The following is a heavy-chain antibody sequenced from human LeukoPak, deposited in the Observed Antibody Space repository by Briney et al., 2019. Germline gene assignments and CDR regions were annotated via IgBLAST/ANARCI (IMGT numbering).Heavy chain of an antibody. V-gene: IGHV3-48*04. D-gene: IGHD6-13*01. Sequence: GGSLRLSCAASGFTFSAYSMNWVRQAPGKGLEWVSYISGGSSTIQYADSVKGRFTISRDNAKNSLYLQMNSLRAEDTAVYYCARDDEQQLVSYYYYYGMDVWGQGTTVTVSS. CDR1: GFTFSAYS. CDR3: ARDDEQQLVSYYYYYGMDV. J-gene: IGHJ6*02. CDR2: ISGGSSTI.